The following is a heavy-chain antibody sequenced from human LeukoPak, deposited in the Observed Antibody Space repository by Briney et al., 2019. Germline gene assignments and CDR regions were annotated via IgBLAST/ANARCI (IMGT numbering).Heavy chain of an antibody. CDR2: INQDGSEI. Sequence: GGSLRLSCAASGFTFSNYWMSWVRQAPGKGLEWLANINQDGSEIYYVDSVKGRFTISRDNGKNSLYLQINSLRSDDTAVYYCARVPELLWFGEFPYWGQGTLVTVSS. V-gene: IGHV3-7*03. D-gene: IGHD3-10*01. J-gene: IGHJ4*02. CDR3: ARVPELLWFGEFPY. CDR1: GFTFSNYW.